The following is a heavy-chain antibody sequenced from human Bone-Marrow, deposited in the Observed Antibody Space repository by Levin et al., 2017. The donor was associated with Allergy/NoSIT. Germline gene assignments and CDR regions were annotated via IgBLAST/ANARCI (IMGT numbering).Heavy chain of an antibody. CDR2: ISSSSSYI. Sequence: KSGGSLRLSCAASGFTFSSYSMNWVRQAPGKGLEWVSSISSSSSYIYYADSVKGRFTISRDNAKNSLYLQMNSLRAEDTAVYYCARGLEDITIFGVVIISDYFDYWGQGTLVTVSS. CDR3: ARGLEDITIFGVVIISDYFDY. J-gene: IGHJ4*02. V-gene: IGHV3-21*01. D-gene: IGHD3-3*01. CDR1: GFTFSSYS.